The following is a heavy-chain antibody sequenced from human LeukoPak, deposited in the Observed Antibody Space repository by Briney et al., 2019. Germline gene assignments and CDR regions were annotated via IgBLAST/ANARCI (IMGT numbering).Heavy chain of an antibody. CDR2: IRTDGSTT. Sequence: GGSLRLSCAASGFTFSTYWMHWVRQAPGKGLVWVSHIRTDGSTTTYADSVKGRFTISRDNAKNSLYLQMNSLRAEDTAVYYCARVPWFDPWGQGTLVSVSS. J-gene: IGHJ5*02. CDR1: GFTFSTYW. CDR3: ARVPWFDP. V-gene: IGHV3-74*01.